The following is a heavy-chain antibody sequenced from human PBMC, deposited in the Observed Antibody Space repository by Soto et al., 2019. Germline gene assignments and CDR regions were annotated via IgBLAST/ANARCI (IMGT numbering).Heavy chain of an antibody. V-gene: IGHV1-58*02. Sequence: QMQLVQSGPEVKKPGTSVKVSCKASGFTFSNSAMQWVRQARGQRLEWIGWIVVGSGDTNYAQKFQERLTITRDMSTSTDYMELSSLRSDDTAVYYCAAKGTADFWSGTDYWGQGTLVTVSS. J-gene: IGHJ4*02. CDR2: IVVGSGDT. CDR1: GFTFSNSA. D-gene: IGHD3-3*01. CDR3: AAKGTADFWSGTDY.